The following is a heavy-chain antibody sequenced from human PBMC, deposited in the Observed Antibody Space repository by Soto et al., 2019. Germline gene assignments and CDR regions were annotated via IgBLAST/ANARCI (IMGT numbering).Heavy chain of an antibody. J-gene: IGHJ3*02. CDR1: GYTFTSYD. Sequence: QVQLVQSGAEVKKPGASVKVSCKASGYTFTSYDINWVRQATGQGLEWMGWMNPNSGNTGYAQKFQGRVTMTRNTSISTAYMELSSLRSEDTAVYYCARGYVDTAMDQNAFDIWGQGTMVTVSS. CDR2: MNPNSGNT. D-gene: IGHD5-18*01. V-gene: IGHV1-8*01. CDR3: ARGYVDTAMDQNAFDI.